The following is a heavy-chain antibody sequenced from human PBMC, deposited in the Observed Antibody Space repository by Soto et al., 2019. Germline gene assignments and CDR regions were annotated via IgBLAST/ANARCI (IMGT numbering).Heavy chain of an antibody. Sequence: QVQLVESGGGVVQPGRSLRLSCAASGFFFSDYGMHWVRQAPGKGLEWVAMIYYDGNNKYYADSVKGRFTISRDNSKNTLYLQMNSLRVEDTAVYYCARVGGIVTSDYWGQGTLVIVSS. V-gene: IGHV3-33*01. CDR2: IYYDGNNK. CDR1: GFFFSDYG. J-gene: IGHJ4*02. D-gene: IGHD1-26*01. CDR3: ARVGGIVTSDY.